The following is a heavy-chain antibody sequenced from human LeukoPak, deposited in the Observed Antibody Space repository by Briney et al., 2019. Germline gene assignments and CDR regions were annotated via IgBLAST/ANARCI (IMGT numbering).Heavy chain of an antibody. CDR2: INPNSGGT. CDR3: ARSRSYYDSSGVFDY. CDR1: GYTFTGYY. Sequence: ASVKVSCKASGYTFTGYYMHWVRQAPGQGLEWMGWINPNSGGTNYAQKFQGWVTMTRDTSISTAYMELSRLRSDDTAVYYCARSRSYYDSSGVFDYWGQGTLVTVSS. D-gene: IGHD3-22*01. V-gene: IGHV1-2*04. J-gene: IGHJ4*02.